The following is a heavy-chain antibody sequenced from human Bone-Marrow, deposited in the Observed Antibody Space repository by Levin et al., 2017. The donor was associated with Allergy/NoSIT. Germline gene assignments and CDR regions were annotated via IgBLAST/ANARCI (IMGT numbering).Heavy chain of an antibody. CDR1: SNE. CDR3: ARESRSGKGFGFDY. D-gene: IGHD1-26*01. J-gene: IGHJ4*02. Sequence: SNERRWGREGSGKGLEWVSVIYSGGSTYYADSVKGRFTISRDNSKNTLYLQMNSLRAEDTAVYYCARESRSGKGFGFDYWGQGTLVTVSS. CDR2: IYSGGST. V-gene: IGHV3-66*01.